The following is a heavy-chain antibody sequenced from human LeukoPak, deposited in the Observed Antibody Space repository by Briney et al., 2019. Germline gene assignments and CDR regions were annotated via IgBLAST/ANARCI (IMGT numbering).Heavy chain of an antibody. CDR2: ISSSGSTI. CDR1: GFTFSDYY. D-gene: IGHD2-8*01. V-gene: IGHV3-11*01. CDR3: ARASFPLINGDLAYYYYGMDV. Sequence: AGGSLRLSCAASGFTFSDYYMSWIRQAPGKGLEWVSYISSSGSTIYYADSVKGRFTISRDNAKNSLYLQMNSLRAEDTAVYYCARASFPLINGDLAYYYYGMDVWGQGTTVTVSS. J-gene: IGHJ6*02.